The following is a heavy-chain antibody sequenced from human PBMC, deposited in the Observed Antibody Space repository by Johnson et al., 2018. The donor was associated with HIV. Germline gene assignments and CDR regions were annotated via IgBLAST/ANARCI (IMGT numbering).Heavy chain of an antibody. D-gene: IGHD1-26*01. CDR2: IRYDGSNK. CDR3: AKGGVWEIPLGFGAVDF. J-gene: IGHJ3*01. Sequence: VESGGSLRLSCAASGFTFSSYGMHWVRQAPGKGLEWVAFIRYDGSNKYYADSVKGRFTIYRDNSKNTLFLQMNSLRDEDTAVYFCAKGGVWEIPLGFGAVDFWGQGTMVSASS. V-gene: IGHV3-30*02. CDR1: GFTFSSYG.